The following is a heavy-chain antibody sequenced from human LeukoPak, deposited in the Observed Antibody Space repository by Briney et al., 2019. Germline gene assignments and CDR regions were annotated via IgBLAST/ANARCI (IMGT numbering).Heavy chain of an antibody. CDR2: IIPILGIA. V-gene: IGHV1-69*02. CDR1: GGTFSSYT. D-gene: IGHD2-8*01. CDR3: ARGVKNGLKVAYYFDY. J-gene: IGHJ4*02. Sequence: ASVKVSCKASGGTFSSYTISWVRQAPGQGLEWMGRIIPILGIANYAQKFQGRVTITADKSTSTAYMELSSLRSKDTAVYYCARGVKNGLKVAYYFDYWGQGTLVTVSS.